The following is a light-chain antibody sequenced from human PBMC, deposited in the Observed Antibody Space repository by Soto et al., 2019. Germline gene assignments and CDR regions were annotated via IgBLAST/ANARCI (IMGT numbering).Light chain of an antibody. Sequence: EVEMTQSPAALSLSPGERASLYCWASHSVSSNLAWYQQKPGQAPRLLIYGASTRVTGVPARFSGSGSGTEFILIISSLQSEDFAVYYCQHYNNWPPWTFGQGTKVDIK. CDR2: GAS. CDR1: HSVSSN. V-gene: IGKV3-15*01. CDR3: QHYNNWPPWT. J-gene: IGKJ1*01.